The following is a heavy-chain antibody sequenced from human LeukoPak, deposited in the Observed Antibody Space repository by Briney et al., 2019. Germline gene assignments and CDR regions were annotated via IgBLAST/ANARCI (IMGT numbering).Heavy chain of an antibody. V-gene: IGHV4-59*01. Sequence: SETLSLTCTVSGGSISSYCWSWLRLPPGKGPEWIGSISYSGSTNYNPSLKSRVTISIDTSKNHFSLKVTSVTAADTAVYYCARGLGSYPYYFDYWGQGTLVTVSS. J-gene: IGHJ4*02. CDR3: ARGLGSYPYYFDY. D-gene: IGHD1-26*01. CDR1: GGSISSYC. CDR2: ISYSGST.